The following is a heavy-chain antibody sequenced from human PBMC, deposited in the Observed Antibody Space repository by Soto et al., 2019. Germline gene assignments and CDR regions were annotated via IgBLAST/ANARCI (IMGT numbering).Heavy chain of an antibody. CDR2: ISSSSSYI. CDR1: GFTFSSYS. CDR3: AKDGGWELRNYYYYGMDV. J-gene: IGHJ6*02. V-gene: IGHV3-21*01. Sequence: GGSLRLSCAASGFTFSSYSMNWVRQAPGKGLEWVSSISSSSSYIYYADSVKGRFTISRDNSKNTLYLQMNSLRAEDTAVYYCAKDGGWELRNYYYYGMDVWGQGTTVTVSS. D-gene: IGHD1-26*01.